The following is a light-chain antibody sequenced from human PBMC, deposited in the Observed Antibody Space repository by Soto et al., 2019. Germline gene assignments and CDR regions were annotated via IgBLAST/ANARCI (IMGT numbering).Light chain of an antibody. CDR3: QQYGSSPPRT. J-gene: IGKJ1*01. Sequence: IVSTQSPCTLSLSPGERATLSCRASQSVRSSYLAWYQHKPGQAPRLLIYGASSRATGIPDRFSGSGSGADFTLSISRLEPEDFAVYYCQQYGSSPPRTFGQGTKVDI. V-gene: IGKV3-20*01. CDR2: GAS. CDR1: QSVRSSY.